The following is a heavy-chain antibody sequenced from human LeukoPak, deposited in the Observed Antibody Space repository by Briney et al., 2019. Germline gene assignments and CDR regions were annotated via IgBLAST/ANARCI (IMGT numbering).Heavy chain of an antibody. CDR1: GFTFHDYA. CDR3: AKDLNSDYYDSRGYYAYFDY. V-gene: IGHV3-23*01. CDR2: ISGSGGST. D-gene: IGHD3-22*01. J-gene: IGHJ4*02. Sequence: GGSLRLSCAASGFTFHDYAMHWVRQAPGKGLEWVSAISGSGGSTYYADSVKGRFTISRDNSKNTMYLQMNSLRVEDTAVYFCAKDLNSDYYDSRGYYAYFDYWGQGTLVTASS.